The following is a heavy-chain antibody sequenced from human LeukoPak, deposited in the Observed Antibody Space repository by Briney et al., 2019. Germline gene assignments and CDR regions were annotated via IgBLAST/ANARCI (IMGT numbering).Heavy chain of an antibody. V-gene: IGHV1-69*05. CDR2: IIPIFGTA. D-gene: IGHD4-11*01. Sequence: ASVKVSCKASGGTFSSYAISWVRQAPGQGLEWMGGIIPIFGTANYAQKFQGRVTITRNTSISTAYMELSSLRSEDTAVYYCARTAEATVTRDYYYYYMDVWGKGTTVTVSS. CDR3: ARTAEATVTRDYYYYYMDV. J-gene: IGHJ6*03. CDR1: GGTFSSYA.